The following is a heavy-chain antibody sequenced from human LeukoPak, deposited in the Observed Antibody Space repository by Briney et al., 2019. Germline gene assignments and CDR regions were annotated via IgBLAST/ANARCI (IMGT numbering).Heavy chain of an antibody. V-gene: IGHV3-13*05. J-gene: IGHJ6*02. Sequence: PGGSLRLSCAASVFTFSSYDMHWLRQATEKGLEWVSAIGTAGDPYYPGSVKGRFTISRENAKNSLYLQMNSLRAGDTAVYYCARGGDDYVWGSYRPNYGMDVWGQGTTVTVSS. CDR3: ARGGDDYVWGSYRPNYGMDV. CDR1: VFTFSSYD. CDR2: IGTAGDP. D-gene: IGHD3-16*02.